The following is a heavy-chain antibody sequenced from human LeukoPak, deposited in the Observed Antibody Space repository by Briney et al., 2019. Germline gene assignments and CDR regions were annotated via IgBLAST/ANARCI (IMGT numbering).Heavy chain of an antibody. CDR3: AKDAVSRSYFDY. CDR1: GFIFSSYG. CDR2: IRHDGSGK. J-gene: IGHJ4*02. V-gene: IGHV3-30*02. Sequence: GGSLRLSCAASGFIFSSYGMHWVRQAPGKGLEWVASIRHDGSGKYYADSVKGRFTISRDNSKSTLYLQMNSLRPEDTTVYYCAKDAVSRSYFDYWGQGTLVTVSS.